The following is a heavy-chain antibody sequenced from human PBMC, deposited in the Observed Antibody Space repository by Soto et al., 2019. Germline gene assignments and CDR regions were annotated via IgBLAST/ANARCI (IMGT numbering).Heavy chain of an antibody. CDR1: GFTFSSYG. V-gene: IGHV3-30*18. Sequence: QVQLVESGGGVVQPGRSLRLSCAASGFTFSSYGMHWVRQAPGKGLEWVEVISYDGSNKYYADSVKGRFTISRDNSKNTLYLQMNSLRAEDTAVYYCAKLTYSNAPYYYYYGMDVWGQGTTVTVSS. D-gene: IGHD4-4*01. CDR2: ISYDGSNK. CDR3: AKLTYSNAPYYYYYGMDV. J-gene: IGHJ6*02.